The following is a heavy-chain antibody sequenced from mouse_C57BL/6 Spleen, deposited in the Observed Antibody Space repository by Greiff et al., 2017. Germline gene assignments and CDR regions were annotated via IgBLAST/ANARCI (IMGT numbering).Heavy chain of an antibody. CDR3: ARHDSNDEGDAMDY. Sequence: EVMLVESGGGLVQPGGSLKLSCAASGFTFSDYGMAWVRQAPRKGPEWVAFISNLAYSIYYADTVTGRFTISRENAKNTLYLEMSSLRSEDTAMYYCARHDSNDEGDAMDYWGQGTSVTVSS. J-gene: IGHJ4*01. V-gene: IGHV5-15*01. D-gene: IGHD2-12*01. CDR1: GFTFSDYG. CDR2: ISNLAYSI.